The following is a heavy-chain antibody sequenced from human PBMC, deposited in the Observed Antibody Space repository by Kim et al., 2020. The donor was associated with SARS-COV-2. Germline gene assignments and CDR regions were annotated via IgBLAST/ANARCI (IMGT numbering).Heavy chain of an antibody. D-gene: IGHD3-10*01. CDR1: GYTFTSYA. Sequence: ASVKVSCKASGYTFTSYAMHWVRQAPGQRLEWMGWINAGNGNTKYSQKFQGIVTITRDTSASTAYMELSSLRSEDTAVYYCARDSLAYYYGSGSYYHWFDPWGQGTLVTVSS. CDR3: ARDSLAYYYGSGSYYHWFDP. V-gene: IGHV1-3*01. J-gene: IGHJ5*02. CDR2: INAGNGNT.